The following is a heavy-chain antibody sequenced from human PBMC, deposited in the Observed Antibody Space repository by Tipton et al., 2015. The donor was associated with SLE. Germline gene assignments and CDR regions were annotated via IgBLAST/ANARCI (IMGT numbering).Heavy chain of an antibody. D-gene: IGHD2/OR15-2a*01. CDR1: GGSISNFY. CDR3: ARVNSRMSHGDYYYNGLDV. J-gene: IGHJ6*02. Sequence: TLSLTCTVSGGSISNFYWSWIRQPPGKGLEWLGYIFYGSADYNPSLKSRVAISVDMSKKHFSLRLSSVTAADTAVYYCARVNSRMSHGDYYYNGLDVWGQGTTVTVSS. V-gene: IGHV4-59*01. CDR2: IFYGSA.